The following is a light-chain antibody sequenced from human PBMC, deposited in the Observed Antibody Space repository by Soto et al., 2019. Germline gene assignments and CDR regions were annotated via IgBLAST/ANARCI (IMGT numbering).Light chain of an antibody. V-gene: IGLV2-8*01. Sequence: QSALTQPPSASGSPGQSVTISCTGTSSDVGGYNYVSWYQHHPGKAPKLMIYEVTKRPSGVPDRFSGSKSGNTASLTVSGLQVEDEGDYYCSSYAGTKNMVFGGGTKVTVL. CDR2: EVT. CDR1: SSDVGGYNY. J-gene: IGLJ2*01. CDR3: SSYAGTKNMV.